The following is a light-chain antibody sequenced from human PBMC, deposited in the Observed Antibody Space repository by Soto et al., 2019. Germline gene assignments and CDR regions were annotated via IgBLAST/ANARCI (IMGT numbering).Light chain of an antibody. CDR1: QDITKY. CDR3: QQFDNLTPWT. CDR2: DAS. V-gene: IGKV1-33*01. Sequence: DIRMTQSPSSLSASVGDRVTITCRASQDITKYLNWYQQKPGKASELLIYDASNLATGVPARFSGSGSGTDFTLTISSLQPEDVATYYCQQFDNLTPWTFGQGTKVEIK. J-gene: IGKJ1*01.